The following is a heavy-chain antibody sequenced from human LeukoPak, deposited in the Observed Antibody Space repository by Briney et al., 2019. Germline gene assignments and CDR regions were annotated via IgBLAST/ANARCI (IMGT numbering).Heavy chain of an antibody. CDR1: GFTLSSYW. CDR3: ARDPYGDYGDCFDY. CDR2: IKQDGSEK. J-gene: IGHJ4*02. V-gene: IGHV3-7*01. Sequence: GGSLRLSCAASGFTLSSYWMSWVRQAPGKGLEWVANIKQDGSEKYYVDSVKGRFTISRDNAKNSLYLQMNSLRAEDTAVYYCARDPYGDYGDCFDYWGQGTLVTVSS. D-gene: IGHD4-17*01.